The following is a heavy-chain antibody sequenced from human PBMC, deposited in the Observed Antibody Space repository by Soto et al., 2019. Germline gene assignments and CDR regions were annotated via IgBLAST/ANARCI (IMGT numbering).Heavy chain of an antibody. Sequence: QVQLVESGGGVVQPGRSLRLSCAASGFTFSSYGMHWVRQAPGKGLEWVAVIRDDGSNKYYADSVKGRFTISRDNSKNTLYLQRNSLRAEDTAVYYWARDLKAVACMGLRYWGQGTLVTVSS. J-gene: IGHJ4*02. CDR2: IRDDGSNK. V-gene: IGHV3-33*01. D-gene: IGHD6-19*01. CDR3: ARDLKAVACMGLRY. CDR1: GFTFSSYG.